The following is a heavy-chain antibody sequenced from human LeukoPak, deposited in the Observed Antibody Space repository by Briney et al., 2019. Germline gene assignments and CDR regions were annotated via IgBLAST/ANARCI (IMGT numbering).Heavy chain of an antibody. J-gene: IGHJ6*02. Sequence: GGSLRLSCAASGFTFSSYAMSWVRQAPGKGLEWVSAISGSGGSTYYADSVKGRVTISRDNSKNTLYLQMNSLRAEDTAVYYCAKDFRRAYCSSTSCYPPTDGMDVWGQGTTVTVSS. CDR1: GFTFSSYA. CDR2: ISGSGGST. CDR3: AKDFRRAYCSSTSCYPPTDGMDV. V-gene: IGHV3-23*01. D-gene: IGHD2-2*01.